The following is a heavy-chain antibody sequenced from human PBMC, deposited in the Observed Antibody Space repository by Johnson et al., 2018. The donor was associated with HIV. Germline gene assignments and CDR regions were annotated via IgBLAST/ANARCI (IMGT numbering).Heavy chain of an antibody. Sequence: QMQLVESGGGVVQPGRSLRLSCAASGFTFSSYAMHWVRQAPGKGLEWVAVISYDGNSKYYGDSVKGRFTISRDNSKNTLYLQMNSLRAGDTAVYYCSRLPTGNSRDGFDIWGQGTMVTVSS. CDR2: ISYDGNSK. CDR1: GFTFSSYA. V-gene: IGHV3-30*04. J-gene: IGHJ3*02. D-gene: IGHD1-14*01. CDR3: SRLPTGNSRDGFDI.